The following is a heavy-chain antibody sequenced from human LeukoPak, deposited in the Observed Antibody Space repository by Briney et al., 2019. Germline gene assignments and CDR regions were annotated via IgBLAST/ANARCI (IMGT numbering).Heavy chain of an antibody. J-gene: IGHJ4*02. CDR3: ARVVSVGGWNSTFDY. Sequence: GGSLRLSCAASGFTVSSNYMSWVRQAPGKGLEWVSRINSDGSSTTYADSVKGRFTISRDNSKNTLYLQMNSLRAEDTAVYYCARVVSVGGWNSTFDYWGQGTLVTASS. CDR2: INSDGSST. CDR1: GFTVSSNY. D-gene: IGHD6-19*01. V-gene: IGHV3-74*01.